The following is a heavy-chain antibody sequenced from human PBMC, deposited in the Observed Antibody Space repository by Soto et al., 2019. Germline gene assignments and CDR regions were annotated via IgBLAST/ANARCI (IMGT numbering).Heavy chain of an antibody. CDR3: ARRAVAGSSSVFRYGMDV. CDR1: GYSFTSYW. Sequence: GESLKISCKGSGYSFTSYWIGWVRQMPGKGLEWMGIIYPGDSDTRYSPSFQGQVTISADKSISTAYLQWSSLKASDTAMYYCARRAVAGSSSVFRYGMDVWGQGTTVTVSS. V-gene: IGHV5-51*01. CDR2: IYPGDSDT. J-gene: IGHJ6*02. D-gene: IGHD6-6*01.